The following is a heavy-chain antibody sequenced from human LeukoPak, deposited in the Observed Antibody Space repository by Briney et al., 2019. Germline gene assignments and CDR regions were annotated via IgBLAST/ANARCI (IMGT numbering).Heavy chain of an antibody. CDR3: AKQFLDAN. V-gene: IGHV3-23*01. J-gene: IGHJ4*02. D-gene: IGHD2-21*01. Sequence: GGSLILSCEASGFLFDTYAMTWVRQAPGKGLEYVSTINAVDADTYYADSVKGRFTVSRDNSKNTLYLQMSSLRVDDTAVYYCAKQFLDANWGPGTLVTVSS. CDR1: GFLFDTYA. CDR2: INAVDADT.